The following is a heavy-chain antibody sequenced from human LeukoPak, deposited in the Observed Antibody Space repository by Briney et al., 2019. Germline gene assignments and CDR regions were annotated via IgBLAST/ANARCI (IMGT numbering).Heavy chain of an antibody. CDR3: AGAPRDTAMVNDAFDI. J-gene: IGHJ3*02. Sequence: GGSLRLSCAASGFTFSSFAMSCVRQAPGKGLGWVSAISGSGGSTYYADSVKGRFTITRDDAKNSLYLQMNSLRAEDTAVYYCAGAPRDTAMVNDAFDIWGQGTMVTVSS. CDR2: ISGSGGST. V-gene: IGHV3-23*01. D-gene: IGHD5-18*01. CDR1: GFTFSSFA.